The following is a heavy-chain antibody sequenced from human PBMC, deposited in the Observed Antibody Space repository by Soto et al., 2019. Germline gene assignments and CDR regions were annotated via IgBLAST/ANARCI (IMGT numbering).Heavy chain of an antibody. Sequence: ASVKVSCKASGYTFTSYGISWVRQAPGQGLEWMGWISAYNGNTNYAQKLQGRVTMTTDTSTSTAYMELRSLRSDDTAVYYCATAAVAMGFAFDIWGRGTMVIVSS. CDR1: GYTFTSYG. CDR2: ISAYNGNT. CDR3: ATAAVAMGFAFDI. V-gene: IGHV1-18*01. J-gene: IGHJ3*02. D-gene: IGHD5-12*01.